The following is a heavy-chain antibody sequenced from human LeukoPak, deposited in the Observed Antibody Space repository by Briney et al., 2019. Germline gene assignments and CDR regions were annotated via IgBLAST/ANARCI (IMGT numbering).Heavy chain of an antibody. CDR1: GGSFSGYY. V-gene: IGHV4-34*01. CDR3: ARGGPTYCYDSGGYYFGPQKRPYYFDY. J-gene: IGHJ4*02. CDR2: INHSGST. Sequence: SETLSLTCAVYGGSFSGYYWSWIRQPPGKGLEWIGEINHSGSTNYNPSLKSRVTISVDTSKNQFSLKLSSVTAADTAVYYCARGGPTYCYDSGGYYFGPQKRPYYFDYWGQGTLVTVSS. D-gene: IGHD3-22*01.